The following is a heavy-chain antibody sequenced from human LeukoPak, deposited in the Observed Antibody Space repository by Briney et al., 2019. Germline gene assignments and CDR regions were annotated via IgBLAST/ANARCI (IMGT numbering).Heavy chain of an antibody. Sequence: GGSLRLSCAASGFTFSSYAMSWVRQAPGKGLEWASAISGSGGNTYYADSVKGRFTISRDNSKNTLYLQMNSLRAEDTAVYYCARGGVVVVVAAAFDYWGQGTLVTVSS. J-gene: IGHJ4*02. CDR3: ARGGVVVVVAAAFDY. CDR2: ISGSGGNT. V-gene: IGHV3-23*01. CDR1: GFTFSSYA. D-gene: IGHD2-15*01.